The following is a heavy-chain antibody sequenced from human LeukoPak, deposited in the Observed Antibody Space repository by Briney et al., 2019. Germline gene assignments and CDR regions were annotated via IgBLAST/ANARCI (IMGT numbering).Heavy chain of an antibody. CDR1: GFTLSSYA. J-gene: IGHJ4*02. D-gene: IGHD2-2*01. V-gene: IGHV3-30*18. Sequence: GGSLRLSCAASGFTLSSYAMHCVRQAPGKGLEWVTVISTDGKDKKYADSVKGRFAISRDNSKDTLDLQMNSLRAEDTAVYYCAKDQKWGPADYYFDSWGQGTLVTVSS. CDR2: ISTDGKDK. CDR3: AKDQKWGPADYYFDS.